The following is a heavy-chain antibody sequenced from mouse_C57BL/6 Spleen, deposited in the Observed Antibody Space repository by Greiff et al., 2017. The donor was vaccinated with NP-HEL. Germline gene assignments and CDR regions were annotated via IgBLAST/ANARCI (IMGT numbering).Heavy chain of an antibody. D-gene: IGHD2-3*01. Sequence: EVNVVESGGGLVQPGGSLKLSCAASGFTFSDYYMYWVRQTPEKRLEWVAYISNGGGSTYYPDTVKGRFTISRDNAKNTLYLQMSRLKSEDTAMYYCARRDDGYPAWFAYWGQGTLVTVSA. CDR1: GFTFSDYY. V-gene: IGHV5-12*01. CDR3: ARRDDGYPAWFAY. J-gene: IGHJ3*01. CDR2: ISNGGGST.